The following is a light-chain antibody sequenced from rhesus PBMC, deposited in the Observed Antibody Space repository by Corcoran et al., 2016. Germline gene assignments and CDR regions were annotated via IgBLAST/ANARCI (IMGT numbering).Light chain of an antibody. J-gene: IGKJ2*01. Sequence: DIQMTQSPSSLSASVGDRVTITCRASQSINNYLNWYQQEPGKAPKLLIYSASSLQSGVPSRFRGSGSGTEFTLTNSSLQPEDSATYYCQQFKSYLSFGQGTKVEIK. CDR2: SAS. CDR1: QSINNY. V-gene: IGKV1-41*01. CDR3: QQFKSYLS.